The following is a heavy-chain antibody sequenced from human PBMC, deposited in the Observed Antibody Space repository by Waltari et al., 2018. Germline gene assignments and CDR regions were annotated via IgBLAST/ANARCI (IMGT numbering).Heavy chain of an antibody. V-gene: IGHV4-59*01. CDR1: GGSISSYY. Sequence: QVQLQESGPGLVKPSETLSLTCTVSGGSISSYYWSWIRQPPGKGLEWIGYIYYSGSTNYNPSLKSRVTISVDTSKNQFSLKLSSVTAADTAVYYCARSNYGSGSYYNDFDYWGQGTLVTVSS. CDR2: IYYSGST. J-gene: IGHJ4*02. D-gene: IGHD3-10*01. CDR3: ARSNYGSGSYYNDFDY.